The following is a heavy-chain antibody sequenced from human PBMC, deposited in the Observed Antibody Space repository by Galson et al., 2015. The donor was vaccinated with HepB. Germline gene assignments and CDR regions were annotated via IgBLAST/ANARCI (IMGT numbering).Heavy chain of an antibody. CDR2: IKQDGSEK. CDR3: ARVCYSSSYFYYYYYCMHL. CDR1: GFTFSSYW. D-gene: IGHD3-22*01. J-gene: IGHJ6*02. V-gene: IGHV3-7*03. Sequence: SLRLSCAASGFTFSSYWMSWVRQAPGKGLEWVANIKQDGSEKYYVDSVKGRSTISRDNAKNSLYLQMNSLRAEDTAVYYCARVCYSSSYFYYYYYCMHLWGQGTPVTVSS.